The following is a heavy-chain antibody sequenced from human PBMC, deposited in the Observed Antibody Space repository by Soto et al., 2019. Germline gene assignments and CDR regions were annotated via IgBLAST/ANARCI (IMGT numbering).Heavy chain of an antibody. V-gene: IGHV3-66*01. Sequence: GGSLRLSCAASGFTVSSNYMSWVRQAPGKGLEWVSVIYSGGSTYYADSVKGRFTISRDNSKNTLYLQMNSLRAEDTAVYYCARDPEYYYYGMDVWGQGTTVTVSS. CDR3: ARDPEYYYYGMDV. J-gene: IGHJ6*02. CDR2: IYSGGST. CDR1: GFTVSSNY.